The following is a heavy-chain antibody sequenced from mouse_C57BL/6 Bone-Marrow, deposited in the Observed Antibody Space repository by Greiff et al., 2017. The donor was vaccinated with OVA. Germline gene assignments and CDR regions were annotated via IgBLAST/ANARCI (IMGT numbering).Heavy chain of an antibody. CDR3: ARSGGYSWFAY. V-gene: IGHV1-22*01. D-gene: IGHD2-3*01. Sequence: VQLQQSGPELVKPGASVTMSCKASGYTFTDYNMHWVKQSHGKSLEWIGYINPNNGGTSYNQKFKGKATLTVNKSSSTAYMELRSLTSEDSAVYYCARSGGYSWFAYWGQGTLVTVSA. CDR2: INPNNGGT. CDR1: GYTFTDYN. J-gene: IGHJ3*01.